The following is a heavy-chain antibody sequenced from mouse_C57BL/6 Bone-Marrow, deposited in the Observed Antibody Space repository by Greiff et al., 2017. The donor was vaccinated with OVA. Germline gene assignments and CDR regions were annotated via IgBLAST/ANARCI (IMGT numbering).Heavy chain of an antibody. J-gene: IGHJ2*01. CDR3: ARRYDYDPYYFDY. CDR1: GYTFTSYW. Sequence: QVQLQQPGAELVRPGSSVKLSCKASGYTFTSYWMHWVKQRPIQGLEWIGNIDPSDSDTHYNQKFKDKATLTVDKSSSTAYMQLSSLTSEDSAVYYGARRYDYDPYYFDYWGQGTTLTVSS. D-gene: IGHD2-4*01. V-gene: IGHV1-52*01. CDR2: IDPSDSDT.